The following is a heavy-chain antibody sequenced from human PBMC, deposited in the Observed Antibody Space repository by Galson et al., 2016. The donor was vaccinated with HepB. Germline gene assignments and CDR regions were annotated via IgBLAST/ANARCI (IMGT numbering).Heavy chain of an antibody. CDR1: GGSINDYF. D-gene: IGHD3-9*01. J-gene: IGHJ4*02. CDR2: IYYGGAI. CDR3: ASHGATGFFFDS. Sequence: SETLSLTCTVSGGSINDYFWTWIRQPPGKGLEWIGYIYYGGAINYNPSLKSRVTISLDTSNNQFSLKLTSVTAADTAVYYCASHGATGFFFDSWGQGTLVTVSS. V-gene: IGHV4-59*01.